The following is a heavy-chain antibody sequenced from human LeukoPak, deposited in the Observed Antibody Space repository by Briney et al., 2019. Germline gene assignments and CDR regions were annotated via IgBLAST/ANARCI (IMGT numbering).Heavy chain of an antibody. CDR3: ARSPYYYVSSGYLFDY. Sequence: ASVKVSCKASGYTFTGYYMHWVRQAPGQRLEWMGWINAGNGNTKYSQKFQGRVTITRDTSASTAYMELSSLRSEDTAVYYCARSPYYYVSSGYLFDYWGQGTLVTVSS. CDR1: GYTFTGYY. CDR2: INAGNGNT. J-gene: IGHJ4*02. V-gene: IGHV1-3*01. D-gene: IGHD3-22*01.